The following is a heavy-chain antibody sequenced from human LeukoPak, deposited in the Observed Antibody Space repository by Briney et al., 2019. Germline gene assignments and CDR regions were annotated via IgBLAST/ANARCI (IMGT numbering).Heavy chain of an antibody. Sequence: ASVKVSCKASGYTFTGYYMHWVRQAPGQGLEWMGWINPNSGGTNYAQKFQGRVTMTRDTSISTVYMELNSLTSDDTAVYYCARDLDDSSGDDYWGQGTLVTVSS. CDR1: GYTFTGYY. J-gene: IGHJ4*02. V-gene: IGHV1-2*02. CDR2: INPNSGGT. D-gene: IGHD3-22*01. CDR3: ARDLDDSSGDDY.